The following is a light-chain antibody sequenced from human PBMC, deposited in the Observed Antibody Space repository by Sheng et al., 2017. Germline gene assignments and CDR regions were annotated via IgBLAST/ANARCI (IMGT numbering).Light chain of an antibody. J-gene: IGKJ3*01. CDR2: DAS. CDR1: QSVSSS. Sequence: EIVLTQSPATLSLSPGERATLSCRASQSVSSSLAWYQQKPGQAPRLLIYDASNRATGIPARFSGSGSGTDFTLTISSLEPEDFAVYYCQQRSKWPVTFG. V-gene: IGKV3-11*01. CDR3: QQRSKWPVT.